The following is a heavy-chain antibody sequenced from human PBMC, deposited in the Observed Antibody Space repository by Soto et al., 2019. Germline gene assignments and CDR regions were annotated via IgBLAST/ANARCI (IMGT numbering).Heavy chain of an antibody. CDR3: AGDLFLQGYYGSGNYYALDY. Sequence: EVQLLESGGGLVQPGGSLRLSCAASGFTFTNYAMNWVRQAPGKGLEWVSSISGSGTTTYYADSVQGRFTISRDNSRHTLYLEMNSLRAEDTAVYYCAGDLFLQGYYGSGNYYALDYWGQGTLVPVSS. CDR2: ISGSGTTT. CDR1: GFTFTNYA. J-gene: IGHJ4*02. V-gene: IGHV3-23*01. D-gene: IGHD3-10*01.